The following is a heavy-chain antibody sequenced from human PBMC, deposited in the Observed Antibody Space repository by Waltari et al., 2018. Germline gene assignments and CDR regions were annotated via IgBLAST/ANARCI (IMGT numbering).Heavy chain of an antibody. V-gene: IGHV1-69*01. D-gene: IGHD1-26*01. CDR3: ARDPSRIVGATHVYYYYMDV. J-gene: IGHJ6*03. CDR2: IIPIFGTA. Sequence: QVQLVQSGAEVKKPGSSVKVSSTASGGHFSSYAISCWPQSPVQRVGWMGGIIPIFGTANYEQKFQGRVTITADESTSTAYMELSSLRSEDTAVYYCARDPSRIVGATHVYYYYMDVWGKGTTVTVSS. CDR1: GGHFSSYA.